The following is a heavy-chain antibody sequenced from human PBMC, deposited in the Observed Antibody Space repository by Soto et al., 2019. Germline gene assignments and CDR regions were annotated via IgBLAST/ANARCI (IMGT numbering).Heavy chain of an antibody. CDR3: ARHGRSIDYHNSVYYAMDV. CDR1: GFTFSSYE. Sequence: PGGSLRLSCAASGFTFSSYEMNWVRQSPGKGLEWVSYISVGGTTIHYADSVKGRFTISRDNAKNSLDLQMNSLRAEDTAVYYCARHGRSIDYHNSVYYAMDVWGQGTTVTVSS. J-gene: IGHJ6*02. V-gene: IGHV3-48*03. D-gene: IGHD3-16*01. CDR2: ISVGGTTI.